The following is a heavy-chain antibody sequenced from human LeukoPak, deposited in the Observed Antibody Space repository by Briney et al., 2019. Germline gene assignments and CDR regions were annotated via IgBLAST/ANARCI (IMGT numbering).Heavy chain of an antibody. Sequence: SETLSLTCTVSGDSVSSGSHYWNWLRQPPGKGLEWIGYIYYSGGTNYNPSLKSRVTISVDTSKNQFSLKLTSVTAADTAVYYCARFSGHSSGWPFDYWGQGTLVTVSS. CDR2: IYYSGGT. CDR1: GDSVSSGSHY. D-gene: IGHD6-19*01. J-gene: IGHJ4*02. CDR3: ARFSGHSSGWPFDY. V-gene: IGHV4-61*01.